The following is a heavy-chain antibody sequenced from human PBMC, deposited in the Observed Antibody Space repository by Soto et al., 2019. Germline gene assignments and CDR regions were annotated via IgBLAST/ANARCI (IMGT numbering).Heavy chain of an antibody. Sequence: ASVKVSCKASGYSISAYYTHWVRQAPGQGLEWMGWIDPKNGGTVSAQKFQGRLTMTRDTSISTVYMDLSGLTSDDTALYYCGRDDYGIFPYWGQGSLVTVSS. J-gene: IGHJ4*02. D-gene: IGHD3-10*01. V-gene: IGHV1-2*02. CDR2: IDPKNGGT. CDR3: GRDDYGIFPY. CDR1: GYSISAYY.